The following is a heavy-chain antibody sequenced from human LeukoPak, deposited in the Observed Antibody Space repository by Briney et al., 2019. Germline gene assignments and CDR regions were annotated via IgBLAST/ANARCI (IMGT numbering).Heavy chain of an antibody. D-gene: IGHD3-22*01. Sequence: GRSLRLSCAASGFTFSTYAMHWVRQAPGKGLEWVAVISYDGSNEYCADSVKGRFTISRDNSKNTLYLQINSLRAEDTAVYYCARGLIRNYYDGSGYYSPFFDFWGQGTLVTVSS. J-gene: IGHJ4*02. V-gene: IGHV3-30-3*01. CDR3: ARGLIRNYYDGSGYYSPFFDF. CDR2: ISYDGSNE. CDR1: GFTFSTYA.